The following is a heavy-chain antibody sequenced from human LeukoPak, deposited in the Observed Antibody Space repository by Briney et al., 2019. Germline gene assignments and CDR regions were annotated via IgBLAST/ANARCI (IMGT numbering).Heavy chain of an antibody. V-gene: IGHV3-21*01. D-gene: IGHD3-10*01. CDR3: ARDPGGSDAFDI. CDR2: MSSSSSYI. Sequence: GGSLRLSCAASGFTFSSYTMNWVRQAPGKGLEWVSSMSSSSSYIYYVDSVKGRFTISRDNAKNSLYLQMNSLRAEDTAVYYCARDPGGSDAFDIWGQGTMVTVSS. J-gene: IGHJ3*02. CDR1: GFTFSSYT.